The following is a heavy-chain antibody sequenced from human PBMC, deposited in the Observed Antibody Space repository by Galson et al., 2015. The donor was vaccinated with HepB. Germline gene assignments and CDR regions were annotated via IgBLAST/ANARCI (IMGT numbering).Heavy chain of an antibody. CDR2: IYYRST. J-gene: IGHJ4*02. CDR1: GGSISSSTYY. CDR3: AKLEIATMLDY. D-gene: IGHD5-24*01. Sequence: SETLSLTCTVSGGSISSSTYYWGWIRQPPGKGLEWIGSIYYRSTYYNPSLKSRVTISVDTSKNQFSLKLTSVTAADTAVYYCAKLEIATMLDYWGQGTLVTVSS. V-gene: IGHV4-39*01.